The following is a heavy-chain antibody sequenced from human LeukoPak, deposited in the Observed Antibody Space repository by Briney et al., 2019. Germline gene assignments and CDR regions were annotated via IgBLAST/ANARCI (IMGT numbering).Heavy chain of an antibody. CDR3: AKDRGFTMIVVVIGGAFDY. CDR1: GFTVSSNY. D-gene: IGHD3-22*01. J-gene: IGHJ4*02. Sequence: GGSLRLSCAASGFTVSSNYMSWVRQAPGKGLEWVSVIYSCGSTYYADSVKGRFTISRDNSKNTLYLQMNSLRAEDTAVYYCAKDRGFTMIVVVIGGAFDYWGQGTLVTVSS. V-gene: IGHV3-66*03. CDR2: IYSCGST.